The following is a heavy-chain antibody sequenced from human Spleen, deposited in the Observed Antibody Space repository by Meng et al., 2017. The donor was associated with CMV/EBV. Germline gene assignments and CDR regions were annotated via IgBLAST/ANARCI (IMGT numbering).Heavy chain of an antibody. J-gene: IGHJ4*02. D-gene: IGHD3-16*02. CDR3: ARVRFGGVIVSDY. CDR1: GFTFSSYE. Sequence: GESLKISCAASGFTFSSYELNWVRQAPGKGLEWISYISESGSTRQYADSVKGRFTISRDNAKNSLNLQMNSLRAEDTAVYYCARVRFGGVIVSDYWGQGTLVTVSS. CDR2: ISESGSTR. V-gene: IGHV3-48*03.